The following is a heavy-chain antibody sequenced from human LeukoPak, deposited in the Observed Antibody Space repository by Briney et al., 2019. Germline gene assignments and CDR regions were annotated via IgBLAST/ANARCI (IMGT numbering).Heavy chain of an antibody. D-gene: IGHD2-2*01. CDR2: IYYSGST. CDR1: GGSISGGGYY. J-gene: IGHJ4*02. Sequence: PSQTLSLTCTVSGGSISGGGYYWSWIRQHPGKGLEWIGYIYYSGSTYYNPSLKSRVTISVDTSRNQFSLKLSSVTAADTAVYYCAREYCSSTSCHLFDYWGQGTLVTVSS. CDR3: AREYCSSTSCHLFDY. V-gene: IGHV4-31*03.